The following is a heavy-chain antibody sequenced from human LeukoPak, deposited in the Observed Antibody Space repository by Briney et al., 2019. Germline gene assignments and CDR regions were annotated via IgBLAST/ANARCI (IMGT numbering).Heavy chain of an antibody. V-gene: IGHV3-48*03. CDR2: ISSSGSTI. CDR3: AELGITLIGGV. D-gene: IGHD3-10*02. CDR1: GFTFSSYE. Sequence: GGSLRLSCAASGFTFSSYEMNWVRQAPGKGLEWVSYISSSGSTIYYADSVKGRFTISRDNAKNSLYLQMNSLRAEDTAVYYCAELGITLIGGVWGKGTTVTISS. J-gene: IGHJ6*04.